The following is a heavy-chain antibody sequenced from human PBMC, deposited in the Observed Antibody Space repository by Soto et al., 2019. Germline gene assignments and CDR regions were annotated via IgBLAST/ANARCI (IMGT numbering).Heavy chain of an antibody. CDR3: ARLRGLFCSGGSCYLKTVDF. V-gene: IGHV4-31*03. D-gene: IGHD2-15*01. CDR1: GGSISSGGYY. J-gene: IGHJ4*02. CDR2: IYFSGST. Sequence: QVQLQESGPGLVKPSQTLSLTCTVSGGSISSGGYYWSWIRQHPGKGLEWIGYIYFSGSTYYNPSLKSRVIISVDAPRNQYSLKLSSVTAADTAVYYCARLRGLFCSGGSCYLKTVDFWGQGTLVTVSS.